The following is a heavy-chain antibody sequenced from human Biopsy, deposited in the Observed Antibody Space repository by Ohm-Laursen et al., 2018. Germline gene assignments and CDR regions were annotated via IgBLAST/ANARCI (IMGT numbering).Heavy chain of an antibody. CDR2: VYYSGTT. V-gene: IGHV4-61*01. J-gene: IGHJ4*02. CDR3: ARAAFGPFDS. D-gene: IGHD3-16*01. CDR1: GGSVSDSFHF. Sequence: GTLSLTCSVSGGSVSDSFHFWSWIRQPPGKGLEWIGNVYYSGTTNYNPSLKSRVTVSIDTSKNQFSLRLSSVTAADTAVYYCARAAFGPFDSWGQGALVTVSS.